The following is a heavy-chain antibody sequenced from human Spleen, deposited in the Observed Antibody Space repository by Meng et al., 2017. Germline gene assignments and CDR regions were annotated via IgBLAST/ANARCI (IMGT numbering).Heavy chain of an antibody. V-gene: IGHV3-30*01. CDR3: ARDGGRGGNYYYYDMDV. D-gene: IGHD3-3*01. CDR1: GFIFSSYT. J-gene: IGHJ6*01. CDR2: ISYDGTNK. Sequence: GESLKISCAASGFIFSSYTMHWVRQAPGKGLEWVAVISYDGTNKYYADSVKGRFTISRDNSKNTLYLQMNSLRAEDTAVYYCARDGGRGGNYYYYDMDVWGQGNTV.